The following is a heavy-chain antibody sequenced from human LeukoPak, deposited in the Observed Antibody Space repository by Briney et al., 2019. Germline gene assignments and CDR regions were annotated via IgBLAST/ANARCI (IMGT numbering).Heavy chain of an antibody. D-gene: IGHD2-15*01. Sequence: ASVKVSCKASGYTFTSYAMNWVRQAPGQGLEWMGWINTNTGNPTYAQGFTGRFVFSLDTSVSTAYLQISSLKAEDTAVYYCARDSGGPEAEYFQHWGQGTLVTVSS. CDR2: INTNTGNP. CDR1: GYTFTSYA. V-gene: IGHV7-4-1*02. CDR3: ARDSGGPEAEYFQH. J-gene: IGHJ1*01.